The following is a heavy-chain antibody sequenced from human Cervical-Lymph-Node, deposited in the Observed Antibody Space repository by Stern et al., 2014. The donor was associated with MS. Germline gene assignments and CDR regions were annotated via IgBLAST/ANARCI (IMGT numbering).Heavy chain of an antibody. CDR3: ARAAGILDF. CDR2: IRAYNGNT. CDR1: GYTFTSYG. Sequence: QVQLVQSGNEVKKPGASVKVSCEASGYTFTSYGISWVRQAPGQGLEWMGWIRAYNGNTNYAQKFQDRVTMTTDTSTSTVYMELRNLRSDDAALYYCARAAGILDFWGQGTLVTVSS. J-gene: IGHJ4*02. D-gene: IGHD1-1*01. V-gene: IGHV1-18*01.